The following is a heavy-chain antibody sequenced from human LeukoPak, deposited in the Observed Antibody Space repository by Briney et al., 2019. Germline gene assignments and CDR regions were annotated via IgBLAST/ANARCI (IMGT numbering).Heavy chain of an antibody. J-gene: IGHJ6*03. CDR2: ISSSGSTI. V-gene: IGHV3-48*03. CDR1: GFTFSSYE. Sequence: RGSLRLSCAASGFTFSSYEMNWVRQAPGKGLEWVSYISSSGSTIYYADSVKGRFTISRDNAKNSLYLQMNSLRAEDTAVYYCARFGGVTVTTRYYYYMDVWGKGTTVTISS. CDR3: ARFGGVTVTTRYYYYMDV. D-gene: IGHD4-17*01.